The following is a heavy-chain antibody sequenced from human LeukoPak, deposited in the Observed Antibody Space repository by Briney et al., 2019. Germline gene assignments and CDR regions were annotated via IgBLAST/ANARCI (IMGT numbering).Heavy chain of an antibody. CDR1: GGTFSSYA. V-gene: IGHV1-69*06. Sequence: GSSVKVSCKASGGTFSSYAISWVRQAPGQGLEWMGGIIPIFGTANYAQKFQGRVTITADKSTSTAYMELSSLRSEDTAVYYCARGRAHVLRYFLDYWGQGTLVTVSS. CDR3: ARGRAHVLRYFLDY. D-gene: IGHD3-9*01. CDR2: IIPIFGTA. J-gene: IGHJ4*02.